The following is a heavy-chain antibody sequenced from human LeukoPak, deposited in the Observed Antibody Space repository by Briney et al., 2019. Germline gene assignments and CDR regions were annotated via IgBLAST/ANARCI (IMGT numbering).Heavy chain of an antibody. J-gene: IGHJ4*02. CDR1: GFTFSTYA. Sequence: GGSLRLSCAASGFTFSTYAMSWVRQAPGKGLEWVSGISGSGGSTYYADSVKGRFTISRDNSKNTLYLQVNSLRAEDTAVYYCAKLISSGDYRSQGTLVTVSS. V-gene: IGHV3-23*01. D-gene: IGHD2-8*01. CDR3: AKLISSGDY. CDR2: ISGSGGST.